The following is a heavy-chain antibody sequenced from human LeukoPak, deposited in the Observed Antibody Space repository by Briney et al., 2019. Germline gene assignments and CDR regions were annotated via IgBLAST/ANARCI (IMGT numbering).Heavy chain of an antibody. CDR2: IIPIFGTA. CDR3: AGREAYCGGDCYWWFDP. Sequence: GSSVEVSCKASGGTFSSYAISWVRQAPGQGLEWMGGIIPIFGTANYAQKFQGRVTITADKSTSTAYMELSSLRSEDTAVYYCAGREAYCGGDCYWWFDPWGQGTLVTVSS. J-gene: IGHJ5*02. CDR1: GGTFSSYA. V-gene: IGHV1-69*06. D-gene: IGHD2-21*02.